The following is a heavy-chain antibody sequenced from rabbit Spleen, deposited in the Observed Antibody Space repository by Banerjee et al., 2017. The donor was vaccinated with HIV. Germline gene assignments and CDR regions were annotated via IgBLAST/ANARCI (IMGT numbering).Heavy chain of an antibody. CDR3: VRDQAGDADYGPYYLNL. Sequence: QSLEESGGDLVKPGASLTLTCTASGVSFSSGYDMCWVRQAPGKGLEWIACIYAASSGSTYSATWAKGRFTISKTSSTTVTLQMTSLAAADTATYFCVRDQAGDADYGPYYLNLWGPGTLVTVS. CDR2: IYAASSGST. CDR1: GVSFSSGYD. J-gene: IGHJ4*01. D-gene: IGHD2-1*01. V-gene: IGHV1S40*01.